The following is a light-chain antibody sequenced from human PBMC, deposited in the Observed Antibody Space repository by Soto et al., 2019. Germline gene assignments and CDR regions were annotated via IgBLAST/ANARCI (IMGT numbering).Light chain of an antibody. J-gene: IGLJ2*01. Sequence: QSALTQPASVSGSPGQSITISCTGTSSDVGSYNLVSWYQQHPGKAPKLMIYEGSKRPSGVSNRFSGSKSGNTASLTISGLQAEDEADYYCCSYAGGSTLVFVGGTKLTVL. CDR2: EGS. CDR1: SSDVGSYNL. V-gene: IGLV2-23*01. CDR3: CSYAGGSTLV.